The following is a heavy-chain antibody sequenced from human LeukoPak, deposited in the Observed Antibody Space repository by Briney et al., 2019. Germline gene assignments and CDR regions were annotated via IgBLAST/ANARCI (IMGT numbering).Heavy chain of an antibody. CDR2: IYHSGST. CDR1: GGSISSSNW. J-gene: IGHJ5*02. Sequence: PGTLSLTCAVSGGSISSSNWWSWVRQPPGKGLEWIGEIYHSGSTNYNPSLKSRVTISVDKSKNQFSLKLSSVTAADTAVYYCARTKRVIAVAGRGNWFDPWGQGTLVTVSS. CDR3: ARTKRVIAVAGRGNWFDP. D-gene: IGHD6-19*01. V-gene: IGHV4-4*03.